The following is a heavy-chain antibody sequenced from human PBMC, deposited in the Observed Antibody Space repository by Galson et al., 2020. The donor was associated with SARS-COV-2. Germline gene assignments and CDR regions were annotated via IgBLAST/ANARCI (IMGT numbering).Heavy chain of an antibody. J-gene: IGHJ6*03. CDR2: IGTAGDT. CDR1: GFTFSSYD. V-gene: IGHV3-13*01. D-gene: IGHD3-16*02. Sequence: GGSLRLSCAASGFTFSSYDMHWVRQATGKGLEWVSAIGTAGDTYYPGSVKGRFTISRENAKNSLYLQMNSLRAGDTAVYYCARGHYDYVWGSYRYYYYMDVWGKGTTVTVS. CDR3: ARGHYDYVWGSYRYYYYMDV.